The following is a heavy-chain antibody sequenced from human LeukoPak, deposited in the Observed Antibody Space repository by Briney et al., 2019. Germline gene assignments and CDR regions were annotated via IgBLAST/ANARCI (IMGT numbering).Heavy chain of an antibody. J-gene: IGHJ4*02. CDR2: INWNGGST. V-gene: IGHV3-20*04. CDR1: GFTVINAW. CDR3: ARDLRAVAGTWFDY. D-gene: IGHD6-19*01. Sequence: GGSLRLSCAASGFTVINAWMNWVRQAPGKGLEWVSGINWNGGSTGNADSVKGRFTMSRDNAKNSLYLQMDSLRPEDTAVYYCARDLRAVAGTWFDYWGQGTLVTVSS.